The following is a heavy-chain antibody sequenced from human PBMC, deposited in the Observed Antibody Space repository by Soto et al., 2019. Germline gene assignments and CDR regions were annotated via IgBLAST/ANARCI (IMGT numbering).Heavy chain of an antibody. CDR2: ISTSGVSS. V-gene: IGHV3-11*05. CDR1: GFTFRNYY. Sequence: PGGSLRLTCEVSGFTFRNYYMSWLRQAPGKRLEWVSTISTSGVSSSYRDSVKGRFTISRDDATNSLYLEMNSLRGEDTALYYCAREFYYAMDVWGQGTTVTVSS. J-gene: IGHJ6*02. CDR3: AREFYYAMDV.